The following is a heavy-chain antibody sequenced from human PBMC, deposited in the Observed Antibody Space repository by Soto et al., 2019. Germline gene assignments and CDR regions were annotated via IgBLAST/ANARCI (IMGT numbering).Heavy chain of an antibody. Sequence: QVQLVESGGGVVQPGRSLRLSCAASGFTFSSYGMHWVRQAPGKGLEWVAVIWYDGSNKYYADYVKGRFTISRDNSKNTLYLQMNRLRAEDTAVYYCARARIPTYYYDSSCSEGAFDYWGQGTLVTVSS. D-gene: IGHD3-22*01. J-gene: IGHJ4*02. CDR1: GFTFSSYG. V-gene: IGHV3-33*01. CDR2: IWYDGSNK. CDR3: ARARIPTYYYDSSCSEGAFDY.